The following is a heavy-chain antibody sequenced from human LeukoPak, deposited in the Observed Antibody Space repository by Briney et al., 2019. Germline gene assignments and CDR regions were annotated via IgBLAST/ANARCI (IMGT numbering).Heavy chain of an antibody. V-gene: IGHV4-59*01. CDR1: GGSISSYY. J-gene: IGHJ4*02. Sequence: SETLSLTCTVSGGSISSYYWSWIRQPPGKGLEWIGYIYYSGSTNYNPSLKSRVTISVDTSKNQFSLKLSSVTAADTAVYYCARETRNSQRTRVERRVDYWGQGTLVTVSS. CDR3: ARETRNSQRTRVERRVDY. D-gene: IGHD1-14*01. CDR2: IYYSGST.